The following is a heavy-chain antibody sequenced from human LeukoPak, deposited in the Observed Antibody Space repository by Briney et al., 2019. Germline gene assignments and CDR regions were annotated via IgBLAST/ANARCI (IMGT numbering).Heavy chain of an antibody. CDR3: ARDCSGGSCYVGYYYYMDV. J-gene: IGHJ6*03. V-gene: IGHV3-48*03. Sequence: GGSLRLSCAAAGFTFSSYEMNWVRQAPGKGLGWVSYIRTRGSTIYYADSVKGRFTISRDNAKNSLYLQMNSLRAEDTAVYYCARDCSGGSCYVGYYYYMDVWGKGTTVTVSS. CDR2: IRTRGSTI. CDR1: GFTFSSYE. D-gene: IGHD2-15*01.